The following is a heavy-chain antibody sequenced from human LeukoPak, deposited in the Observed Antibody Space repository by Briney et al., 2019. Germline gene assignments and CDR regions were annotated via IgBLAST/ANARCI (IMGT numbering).Heavy chain of an antibody. CDR2: INSDGRST. CDR3: AGIAAGRFDY. CDR1: GFTFSSYW. Sequence: GGSLRLSCAASGFTFSSYWMHWVRQAPGMGLVWVSRINSDGRSTSYADSVKGRFTISRDNAKNTLYLQMNSLRAEDTAVYYCAGIAAGRFDYWGQGTLVTVSS. V-gene: IGHV3-74*01. D-gene: IGHD6-13*01. J-gene: IGHJ4*02.